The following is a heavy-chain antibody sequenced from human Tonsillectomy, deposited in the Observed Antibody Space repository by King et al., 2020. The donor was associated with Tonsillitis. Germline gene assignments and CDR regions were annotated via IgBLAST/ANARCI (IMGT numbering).Heavy chain of an antibody. CDR2: IAYDASYE. D-gene: IGHD3-16*01. CDR1: GFTFSNYG. CDR3: AKDGFGLSEWYCDL. Sequence: QLVQSGGGVVQPGRSLRLSCAASGFTFSNYGMHWVRQAPGKGLEWVALIAYDASYENYADSVKGRFAISRDNSKNTLYLEMNSLRVEDTAVYYCAKDGFGLSEWYCDLWGRGTLVTVSS. J-gene: IGHJ2*01. V-gene: IGHV3-30*18.